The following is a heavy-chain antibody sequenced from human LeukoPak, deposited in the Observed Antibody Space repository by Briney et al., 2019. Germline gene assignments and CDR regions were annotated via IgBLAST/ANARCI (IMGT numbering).Heavy chain of an antibody. CDR3: ARGWGYSYGLFY. D-gene: IGHD5-18*01. V-gene: IGHV4-4*07. J-gene: IGHJ4*02. CDR1: RGSISDYY. CDR2: IYTSGST. Sequence: SETLSLTCTVSRGSISDYYWSWIRQPAGKGLEWIGRIYTSGSTYYNPSLKSRVTISVDTSKNQFSLKLSSVTAADTAVYYCARGWGYSYGLFYWGQGTLVTVPS.